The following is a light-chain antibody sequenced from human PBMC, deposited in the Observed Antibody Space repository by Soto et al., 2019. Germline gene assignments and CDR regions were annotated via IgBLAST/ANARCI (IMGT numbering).Light chain of an antibody. V-gene: IGKV3D-15*01. CDR1: QSVSSN. Sequence: EIVVTQPPSTLSVSPLERSTLSCRASQSVSSNLAWYQQKPGQAPSLLIYDISARATGIPTRFSGSGSGTEFTLTISSLQSEDFAVYYCQQYNDWPLTFGGGTKVDIK. CDR2: DIS. J-gene: IGKJ4*01. CDR3: QQYNDWPLT.